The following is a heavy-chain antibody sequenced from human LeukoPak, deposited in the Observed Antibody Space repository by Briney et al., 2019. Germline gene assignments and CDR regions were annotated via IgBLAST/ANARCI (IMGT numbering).Heavy chain of an antibody. CDR3: ARVNRVAGYFDY. CDR1: GGSISSGGYY. Sequence: SQTLSLTCSVSGGSISSGGYYGSWVRQPPGKCVCWIGYIYYSGSTYYYPSLKSRVTISVDTSKNQFSLELSSLTAADTAVYYCARVNRVAGYFDYWGQGTLVTVSS. CDR2: IYYSGST. V-gene: IGHV4-31*03. J-gene: IGHJ4*02. D-gene: IGHD6-19*01.